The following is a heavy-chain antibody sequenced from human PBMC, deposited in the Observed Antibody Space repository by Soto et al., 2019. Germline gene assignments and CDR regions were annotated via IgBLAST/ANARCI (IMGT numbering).Heavy chain of an antibody. CDR3: ANSRGGTFLGYHGMDL. D-gene: IGHD3-16*01. CDR2: IIPVFGRV. CDR1: GGTFSSRA. J-gene: IGHJ6*02. Sequence: QVQLVQSGPEVKKTGTSVKVSCKASGGTFSSRAISWVRHAPGQGLEWMGGIIPVFGRVNYAEKFQDRVTITADESTGTVYMDLSSLRSEDTALYYCANSRGGTFLGYHGMDLWGQGTTVSVSS. V-gene: IGHV1-69*01.